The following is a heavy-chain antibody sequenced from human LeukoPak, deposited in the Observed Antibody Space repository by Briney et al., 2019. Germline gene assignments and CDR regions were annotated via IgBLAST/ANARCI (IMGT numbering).Heavy chain of an antibody. CDR1: GGSISSGGYY. CDR3: ARGSGIAAAGVDY. CDR2: IYYSGST. D-gene: IGHD6-13*01. V-gene: IGHV4-31*03. J-gene: IGHJ4*02. Sequence: PSETLSLTCTVSGGSISSGGYYWSWIRQHPGKGLEWIGYIYYSGSTYYNPSLKSRVTISVDTSKNQFSLKLSSVTAADTPVYYCARGSGIAAAGVDYWGQGTLVTVSS.